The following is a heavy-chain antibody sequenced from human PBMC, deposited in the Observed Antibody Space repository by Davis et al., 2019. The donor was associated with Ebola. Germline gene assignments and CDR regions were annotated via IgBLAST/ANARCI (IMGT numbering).Heavy chain of an antibody. CDR2: IYYSGST. D-gene: IGHD3-22*01. V-gene: IGHV4-59*01. Sequence: PSETLSLTCTVSGGSISSYYWSWIRQPPGKGLEWIGYIYYSGSTNYNPSLKSRVTISVDTSKNQFSLKLSSVTAADTAVYYCARTMYYYDSSGYRVGAFDIWGQGTMVTVSS. CDR3: ARTMYYYDSSGYRVGAFDI. CDR1: GGSISSYY. J-gene: IGHJ3*02.